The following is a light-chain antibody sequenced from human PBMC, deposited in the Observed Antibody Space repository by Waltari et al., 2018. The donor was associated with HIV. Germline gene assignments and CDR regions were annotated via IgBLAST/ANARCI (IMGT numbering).Light chain of an antibody. V-gene: IGLV3-1*01. Sequence: SYELTQPPSVSVSPGQTASVPCSGDKLGPMYSWWYLQKPGQSPVLVIYQDNKRPSGIPERFSGSNSGNTATLTISGTQAMDEADYYCQAWDSGTGVVFGGGTKLTVL. CDR3: QAWDSGTGVV. J-gene: IGLJ2*01. CDR1: KLGPMY. CDR2: QDN.